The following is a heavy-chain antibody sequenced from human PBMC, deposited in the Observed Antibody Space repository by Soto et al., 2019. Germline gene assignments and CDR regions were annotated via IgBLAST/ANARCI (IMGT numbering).Heavy chain of an antibody. CDR3: ERGVAAAGKFDY. V-gene: IGHV1-3*01. CDR1: GYTFTSYA. J-gene: IGHJ4*02. D-gene: IGHD6-13*01. Sequence: ASVKVSCKASGYTFTSYAMHWVRQAPGQRLEWMGWINAGNGNTKYSQKFQGRVTITRDTSASTAYMELSSLRSEDTAVYYCERGVAAAGKFDYWGQGTLVTVSS. CDR2: INAGNGNT.